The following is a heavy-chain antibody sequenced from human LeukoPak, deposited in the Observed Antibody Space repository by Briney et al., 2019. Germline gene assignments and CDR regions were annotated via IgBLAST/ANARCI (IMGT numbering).Heavy chain of an antibody. D-gene: IGHD6-19*01. CDR2: ISSSSSYI. Sequence: GGSLRLSCAASGFTFSSYSMNWVRQAPGKGLEWVSSISSSSSYIYYADSVKGRFTISRDNAKNSLYLQMNSLRAEDTAVYYCARDRRIAVAGTFWFDPWGQGTLVTVSS. CDR1: GFTFSSYS. V-gene: IGHV3-21*01. J-gene: IGHJ5*02. CDR3: ARDRRIAVAGTFWFDP.